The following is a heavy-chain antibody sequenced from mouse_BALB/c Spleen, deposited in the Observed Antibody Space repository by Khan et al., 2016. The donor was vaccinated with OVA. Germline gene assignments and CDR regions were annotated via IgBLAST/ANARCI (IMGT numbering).Heavy chain of an antibody. Sequence: QVQLQQPGAELEKAGASVKMSCKASGYTFTSYWMHWVKQRHGQGLEWFAETNPTNGSTYYNEKFKRKATLTVEKSSSTADMLLSAPTFEDSAVYYCARIKKIVATYFDYKRQGTTLTVSS. D-gene: IGHD1-1*01. CDR2: TNPTNGST. CDR1: GYTFTSYW. V-gene: IGHV1S81*02. J-gene: IGHJ2*01. CDR3: ARIKKIVATYFDY.